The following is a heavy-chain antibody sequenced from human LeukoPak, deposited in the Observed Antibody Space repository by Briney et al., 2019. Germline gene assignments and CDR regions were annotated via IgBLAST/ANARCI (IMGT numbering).Heavy chain of an antibody. V-gene: IGHV3-23*01. CDR3: VKLQHKDIVVVPAAMANWFDP. J-gene: IGHJ5*02. D-gene: IGHD2-2*01. CDR2: ISGSGGST. CDR1: GFTFSSYA. Sequence: GGSLRLSCAASGFTFSSYAMSWVRQAPGKGLEWVSAISGSGGSTYYADSVKGRFTISRDNSKNTLYLQMNSLRAEDTAVYYCVKLQHKDIVVVPAAMANWFDPWGQGTLVTVSS.